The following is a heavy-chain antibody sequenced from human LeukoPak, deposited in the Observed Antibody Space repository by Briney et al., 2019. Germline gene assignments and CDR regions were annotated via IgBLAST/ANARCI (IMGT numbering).Heavy chain of an antibody. CDR2: IRGVGET. V-gene: IGHV3-23*01. CDR3: AKANWVSNADAVC. D-gene: IGHD1-1*01. CDR1: GFSFRNYA. Sequence: GGSLRLSCTASGFSFRNYAMSWVREAPARGPEWVSSIRGVGETFYADSVKGRFTLSRDDSRNTVYLQLNNLRVEDTAIYYCAKANWVSNADAVCWGQGTQVTVSS. J-gene: IGHJ4*02.